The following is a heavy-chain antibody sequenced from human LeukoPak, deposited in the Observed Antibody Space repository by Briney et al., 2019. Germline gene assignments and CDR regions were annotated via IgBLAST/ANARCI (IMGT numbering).Heavy chain of an antibody. CDR2: MYYSGSP. J-gene: IGHJ4*02. V-gene: IGHV4-59*01. CDR3: ARGGTYRGGADY. D-gene: IGHD4-11*01. CDR1: GGSISSYY. Sequence: PSETLSLTCTVSGGSISSYYWSWIRQPPGKGLEWIGYMYYSGSPNYNPSLKSRVTMSVDTSKNQFSLKLSSVTAADTAVYYCARGGTYRGGADYWGQGTLVTVSS.